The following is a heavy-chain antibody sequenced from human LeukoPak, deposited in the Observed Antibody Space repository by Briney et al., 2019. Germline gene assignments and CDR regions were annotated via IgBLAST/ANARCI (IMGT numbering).Heavy chain of an antibody. CDR2: IRYDGSNK. D-gene: IGHD6-13*01. J-gene: IGHJ4*02. V-gene: IGHV3-30*02. CDR1: GFTFSSYG. CDR3: AKSSKQLAGGFYFDY. Sequence: GGSLRLSCAASGFTFSSYGMHWVRQAPGKGLEWVAFIRYDGSNKYYAESVKGRFTISRDNSKNTLYLQMNSLRAEDTAVYYRAKSSKQLAGGFYFDYWGQGTLVTVSS.